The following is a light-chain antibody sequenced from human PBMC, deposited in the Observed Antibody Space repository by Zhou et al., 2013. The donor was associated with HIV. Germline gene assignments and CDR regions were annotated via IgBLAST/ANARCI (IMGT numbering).Light chain of an antibody. CDR2: GAS. Sequence: DIQMTQSPSSVSASVGDRITITCRASQGISKWLAWYQQKPGKAPKLLIYGASSLQSGVPLRFRGSGSGTEFTLTISCLQREDFATYYCQQSQTYSTRTFGPGTEVEIK. CDR1: QGISKW. J-gene: IGKJ3*01. CDR3: QQSQTYSTRT. V-gene: IGKV1-12*01.